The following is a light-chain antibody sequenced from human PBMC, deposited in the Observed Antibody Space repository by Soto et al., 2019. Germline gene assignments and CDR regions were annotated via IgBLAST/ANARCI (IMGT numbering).Light chain of an antibody. CDR3: HQYGISSCT. CDR2: GAS. J-gene: IGKJ1*01. CDR1: QSVSSSY. V-gene: IGKV3-20*01. Sequence: EIVVTQSPGTLSLSPGERATLSCRASQSVSSSYLAWYQQKPGQAPRLLIYGASSRATGIPDRFSGSGSGTDFPLTISRLEPEDFDVYYFHQYGISSCTFVQGTKVEIK.